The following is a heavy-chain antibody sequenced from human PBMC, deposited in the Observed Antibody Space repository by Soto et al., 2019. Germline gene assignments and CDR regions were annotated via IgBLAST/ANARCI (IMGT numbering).Heavy chain of an antibody. CDR2: ISGSGRYT. J-gene: IGHJ6*02. V-gene: IGHV3-23*01. D-gene: IGHD6-13*01. CDR3: AKDPPSERMQPDYGMDV. CDR1: GFIFDSGV. Sequence: TWGSVRLCGASSGFIFDSGVMSWVRQAPGKGLEWLSLISGSGRYTDYADSVKGRFTISRDNSKNTLYLQMNSLRVEDTAVYYCAKDPPSERMQPDYGMDVWGQGTTVTVSS.